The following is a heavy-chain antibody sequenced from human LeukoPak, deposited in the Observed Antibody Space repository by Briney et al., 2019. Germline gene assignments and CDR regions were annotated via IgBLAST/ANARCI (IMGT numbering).Heavy chain of an antibody. CDR3: ARDLPISDSSDYYLDY. V-gene: IGHV3-74*01. D-gene: IGHD3-22*01. J-gene: IGHJ4*02. CDR2: IDNGGSYT. Sequence: GGSLRLSCAASGYIFSSKWIHWVRQAPGKGLEWVSRIDNGGSYTSYADSVKGRFTISRDNAKNTLYLQMNSLRAEDTAVYYCARDLPISDSSDYYLDYWGQGTVVTVSS. CDR1: GYIFSSKW.